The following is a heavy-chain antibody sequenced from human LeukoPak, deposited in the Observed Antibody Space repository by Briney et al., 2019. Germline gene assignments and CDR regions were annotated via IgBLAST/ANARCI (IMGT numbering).Heavy chain of an antibody. Sequence: GGSLRLSCAASGFTFSSYAMSWVRQAPGKGLEWVSAISGSGGSTYYADSVKGRFTISRDNSKNTLYLQMNSLRAEDTAVYYCAKRGVGYYYGSGSQRGFDYWGQGTLVTVSS. V-gene: IGHV3-23*01. D-gene: IGHD3-10*01. CDR1: GFTFSSYA. CDR2: ISGSGGST. J-gene: IGHJ4*02. CDR3: AKRGVGYYYGSGSQRGFDY.